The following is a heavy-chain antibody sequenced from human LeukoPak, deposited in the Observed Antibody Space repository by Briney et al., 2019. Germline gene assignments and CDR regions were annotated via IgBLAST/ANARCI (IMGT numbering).Heavy chain of an antibody. V-gene: IGHV4-61*08. CDR2: IYNSGST. CDR3: ARARGATTFQSAFDI. J-gene: IGHJ3*02. Sequence: SETLSLTCTVSGGSISSGDYYWSWIRQPPGKGLEWIGYIYNSGSTNYNSSLKSRLTISADTSKNQFSLKLSSVTAADTAVYYCARARGATTFQSAFDIWGQGTMVTVSS. D-gene: IGHD5-24*01. CDR1: GGSISSGDYY.